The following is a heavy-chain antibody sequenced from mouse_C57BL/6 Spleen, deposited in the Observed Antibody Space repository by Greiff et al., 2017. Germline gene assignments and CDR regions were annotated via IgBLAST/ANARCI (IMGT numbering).Heavy chain of an antibody. CDR2: INYDGSST. CDR3: ARVGLRLPYYYAMDY. D-gene: IGHD3-2*02. J-gene: IGHJ4*01. V-gene: IGHV5-16*01. Sequence: EVKLVESEGGLVQPGSSMKLSCTASGFTFSDYYMAWVRQVPEKGLEWVANINYDGSSTYYLDSLKSRFIISRDNAKNILYLQMSSLKSEDTATYYCARVGLRLPYYYAMDYWGQITSVTVAS. CDR1: GFTFSDYY.